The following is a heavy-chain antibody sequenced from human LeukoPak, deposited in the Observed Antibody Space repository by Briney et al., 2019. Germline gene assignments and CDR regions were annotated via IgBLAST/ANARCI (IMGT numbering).Heavy chain of an antibody. V-gene: IGHV3-74*01. CDR3: AKDRYCSSTSCAAGYYFDY. D-gene: IGHD2-2*01. CDR1: GFDFSSNW. J-gene: IGHJ4*02. CDR2: IKGDGIST. Sequence: PGGSLRLSCAASGFDFSSNWMHWVRHAPGQGLVWVSRIKGDGISTYYADSVKGWFTISRDNSKNTLYLQMNSLRAEDTAVYYCAKDRYCSSTSCAAGYYFDYWGQGTLVTVSS.